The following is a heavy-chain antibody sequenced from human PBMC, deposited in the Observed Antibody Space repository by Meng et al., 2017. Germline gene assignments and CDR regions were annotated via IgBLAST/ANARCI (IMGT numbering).Heavy chain of an antibody. CDR1: VGTVSSYA. CDR2: IIPIFGTA. D-gene: IGHD3-10*01. J-gene: IGHJ5*02. Sequence: QVWQSGAEVKKPGSPVKVSCKASVGTVSSYAISWVRQAPGQGLEWMGGIIPIFGTANYAQKFQGRVTITVDKSTSTAYMELSSLRSEDTAVYYCASLTGWFDPWGQGTLVTVSS. V-gene: IGHV1-69*06. CDR3: ASLTGWFDP.